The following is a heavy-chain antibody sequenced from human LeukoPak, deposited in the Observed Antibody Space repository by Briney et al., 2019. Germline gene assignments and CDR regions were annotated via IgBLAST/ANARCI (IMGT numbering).Heavy chain of an antibody. CDR3: AREGFMDYFDY. D-gene: IGHD3-10*01. J-gene: IGHJ4*02. Sequence: GGSLRLSCAASGFTFSSYWMSRVRQAPGKGLEWVANIKQDGSEKYYVDSVKGRFTISRDNAKNSLYLQMNSLRAEDTAVYYCAREGFMDYFDYWGQGTLVTVSS. CDR2: IKQDGSEK. V-gene: IGHV3-7*01. CDR1: GFTFSSYW.